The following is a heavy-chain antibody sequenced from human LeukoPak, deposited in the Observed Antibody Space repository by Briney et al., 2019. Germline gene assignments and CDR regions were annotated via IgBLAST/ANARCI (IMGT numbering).Heavy chain of an antibody. CDR1: GFTFSSYA. CDR2: ISYDGSNK. J-gene: IGHJ4*02. D-gene: IGHD2-21*02. V-gene: IGHV3-30-3*01. CDR3: AREYPGTATLIDY. Sequence: GALRLSCAASGFTFSSYAMHWVRQAPGKGLEWVAVISYDGSNKYYADSVKGRFTIFRDNSKNTLYLQMNSLRAEDTAVYYCAREYPGTATLIDYWGQGTLVTVSS.